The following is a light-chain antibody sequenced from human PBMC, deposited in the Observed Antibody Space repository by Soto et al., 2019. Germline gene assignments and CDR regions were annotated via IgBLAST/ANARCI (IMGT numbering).Light chain of an antibody. J-gene: IGLJ1*01. CDR3: ATWADGLSSYV. V-gene: IGLV1-44*01. CDR2: SND. CDR1: TSNIGSNT. Sequence: QSVLSQPPSASGPPGQRVTISCSGSTSNIGSNTVSWYQQLPQRAPKLLIFSNDQRPSGVPDRFSGSKSGTSASLAISGLQSEDEAEYFCATWADGLSSYVFGTGTKVTVL.